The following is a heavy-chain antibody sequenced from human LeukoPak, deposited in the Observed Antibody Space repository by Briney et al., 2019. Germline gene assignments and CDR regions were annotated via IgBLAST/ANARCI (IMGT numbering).Heavy chain of an antibody. CDR2: IYYSGST. CDR3: ARGRNNWNYGPYYYYYYMDV. J-gene: IGHJ6*03. Sequence: SETLSLTCAVSGGSISSNSYYWGWIRQPPGKGLEWIGSIYYSGSTYYNPSLKSRVTISVDTSKNQFSLKLSSVTAADTAVYYCARGRNNWNYGPYYYYYYMDVWGKGTTVTVSS. V-gene: IGHV4-39*07. D-gene: IGHD1-7*01. CDR1: GGSISSNSYY.